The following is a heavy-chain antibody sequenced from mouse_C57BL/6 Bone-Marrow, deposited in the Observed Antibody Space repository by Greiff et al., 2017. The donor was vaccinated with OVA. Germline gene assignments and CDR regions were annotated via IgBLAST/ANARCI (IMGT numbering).Heavy chain of an antibody. J-gene: IGHJ4*01. D-gene: IGHD1-1*01. CDR1: GYTFTDYY. CDR2: IYPGSGNT. CDR3: ARGIYYYGSSYSYAMDY. V-gene: IGHV1-76*01. Sequence: VKLMESGAELVRPGASVKLSCKASGYTFTDYYINWVKQRPGQGLEWIARIYPGSGNTYYNEKFKGKATLTAEKSSSTAYMQLSSLTSEDSAVYFCARGIYYYGSSYSYAMDYWGQGTSVTVSS.